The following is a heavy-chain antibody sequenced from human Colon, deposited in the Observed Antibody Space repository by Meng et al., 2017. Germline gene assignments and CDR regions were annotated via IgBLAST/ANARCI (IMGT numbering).Heavy chain of an antibody. CDR1: GDSISSDIW. CDR3: GRDQGRELINH. V-gene: IGHV4-4*02. J-gene: IGHJ4*02. D-gene: IGHD1-7*01. CDR2: VYHRGDT. Sequence: VQLQESGPGLVKPSGTLSLPCTGSGDSISSDIWWSWVRQPPGKGLEWIGEVYHRGDTNYNPSLKSRVDISVDKSKNQFYLSLFSVTAADTAVYYCGRDQGRELINHWGQGTLVTVSS.